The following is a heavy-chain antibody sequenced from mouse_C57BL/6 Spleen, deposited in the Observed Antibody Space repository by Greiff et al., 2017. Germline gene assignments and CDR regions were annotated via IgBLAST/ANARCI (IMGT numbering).Heavy chain of an antibody. D-gene: IGHD2-4*01. J-gene: IGHJ1*03. V-gene: IGHV2-2*01. Sequence: VHLVESGPGLVQPSQSLSITCTVSGFSLTSYGVHWVRQSPGKGLEWLGVIWSGGSTDYNAAFISRLSISKDNSKSQVFFKMNSLQADDTAIYYCATYDYDVPWYFDVWGTGTTVTVSS. CDR2: IWSGGST. CDR3: ATYDYDVPWYFDV. CDR1: GFSLTSYG.